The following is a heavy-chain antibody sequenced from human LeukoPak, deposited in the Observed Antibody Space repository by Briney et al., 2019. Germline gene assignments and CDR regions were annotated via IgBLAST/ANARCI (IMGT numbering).Heavy chain of an antibody. J-gene: IGHJ4*02. CDR2: TYYRSKWFN. CDR1: GDSVSSNSAA. CDR3: ARMVGATPDY. V-gene: IGHV6-1*01. Sequence: SGTLLVTCAISGDSVSSNSAAWNWTRQSPSRGLEWLGRTYYRSKWFNDYAVSVKSRITINPDTSKNQFSLQLNSVTPEDTAVYYCARMVGATPDYWGQGTLGTVSS. D-gene: IGHD2-15*01.